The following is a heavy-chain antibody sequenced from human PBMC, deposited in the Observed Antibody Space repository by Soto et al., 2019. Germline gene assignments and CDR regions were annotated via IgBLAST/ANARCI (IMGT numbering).Heavy chain of an antibody. V-gene: IGHV1-18*01. J-gene: IGHJ4*02. Sequence: GASLKVSCKASGYTFTSYGISWVRQAPGQGLEWMGWISAYNGNTNYAQKLQGRVTMTTDTSTSTAYMELRSLRSDDTAVYYCARDLTPPGYCSGGSCSHFDYWGKGTLVTVSS. CDR3: ARDLTPPGYCSGGSCSHFDY. CDR1: GYTFTSYG. CDR2: ISAYNGNT. D-gene: IGHD2-15*01.